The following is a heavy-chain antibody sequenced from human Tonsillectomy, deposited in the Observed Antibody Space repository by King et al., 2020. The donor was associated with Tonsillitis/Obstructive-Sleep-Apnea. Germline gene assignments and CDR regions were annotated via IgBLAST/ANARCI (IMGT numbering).Heavy chain of an antibody. D-gene: IGHD3-16*01. V-gene: IGHV3-7*01. CDR3: ARGGGHGIGFDY. CDR2: IKQDGSEK. Sequence: VQLVESGGGLVQSGGSLRLSCAASGFTISSYWMSWVRQAPGKGLEWVANIKQDGSEKHYVDSVKGRFTISRDNAKNSLYLQLNSLRAEDTAVYYCARGGGHGIGFDYWGQGTLVTDSS. CDR1: GFTISSYW. J-gene: IGHJ4*02.